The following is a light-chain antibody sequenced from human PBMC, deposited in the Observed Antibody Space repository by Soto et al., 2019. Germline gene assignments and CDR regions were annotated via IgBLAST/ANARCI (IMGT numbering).Light chain of an antibody. CDR2: GDS. J-gene: IGLJ1*01. CDR1: SSNIGAAYA. V-gene: IGLV1-40*01. CDR3: QSYDSRLGGIYV. Sequence: QAVVTQPPSVSGAPGQRVTISCSGSSSNIGAAYAVHWYQQFPGRAPKVVIYGDSHRPSGVPDRFSGSKSGTSASLAISGLQAEDEADYYCQSYDSRLGGIYVFGTGTKLTVL.